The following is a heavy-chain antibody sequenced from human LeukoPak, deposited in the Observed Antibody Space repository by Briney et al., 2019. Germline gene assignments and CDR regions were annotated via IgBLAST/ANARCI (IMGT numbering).Heavy chain of an antibody. CDR2: ISYDSAIK. Sequence: GGSLRLSCAATGFTFSRDSMNWVRQAPGKGLEWISYISYDSAIKYYADSVRGRFTISRDNAKNSLSLQMHSLRAEDTAVYYCVRDNPRCCGVVPVNIDDFWGQGTLVTVSS. D-gene: IGHD2-15*01. CDR3: VRDNPRCCGVVPVNIDDF. CDR1: GFTFSRDS. V-gene: IGHV3-48*01. J-gene: IGHJ4*02.